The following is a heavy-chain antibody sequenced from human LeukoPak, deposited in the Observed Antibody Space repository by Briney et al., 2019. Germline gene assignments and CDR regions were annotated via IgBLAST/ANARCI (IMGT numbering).Heavy chain of an antibody. J-gene: IGHJ4*02. CDR3: AADVLSDIVATGLDY. Sequence: SVKVSCKASGFTFTSSAMQWVRQARGRRLEWIGWIVVGSGNTNYAQKFQERVTITRDMSASTAYMELSSLRSEDAAVYYCAADVLSDIVATGLDYWGQGTLVTVSS. CDR1: GFTFTSSA. D-gene: IGHD5-12*01. CDR2: IVVGSGNT. V-gene: IGHV1-58*02.